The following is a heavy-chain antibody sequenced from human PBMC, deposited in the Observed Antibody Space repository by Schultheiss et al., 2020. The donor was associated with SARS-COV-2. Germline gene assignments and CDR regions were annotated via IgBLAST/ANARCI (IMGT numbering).Heavy chain of an antibody. CDR1: GFTFDDYA. CDR2: INSDGSST. Sequence: GGSLRLSCAASGFTFDDYAMHWVRQAPGKGLEWVSRINSDGSSTSYADSVKGRFTISRDNAKNSLYLQMNSLRAEDTAVYYCARVSGLGFDPWGQGTLVTVSS. J-gene: IGHJ5*02. CDR3: ARVSGLGFDP. D-gene: IGHD6-25*01. V-gene: IGHV3-74*01.